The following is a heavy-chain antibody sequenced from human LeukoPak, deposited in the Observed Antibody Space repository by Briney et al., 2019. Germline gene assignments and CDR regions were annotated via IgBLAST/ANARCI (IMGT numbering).Heavy chain of an antibody. D-gene: IGHD2-2*01. Sequence: GGSLRLSCAASGFTFSSYSMNWVRQAPGKGLEWVSSISSSSSCIYYADSVKGRFTISRDNAKNSLYLQMNSLRAEDTAVYYCASSLLYCSSTSCYVGSFDPWGQGTLVTVSS. CDR2: ISSSSSCI. J-gene: IGHJ5*02. V-gene: IGHV3-21*01. CDR3: ASSLLYCSSTSCYVGSFDP. CDR1: GFTFSSYS.